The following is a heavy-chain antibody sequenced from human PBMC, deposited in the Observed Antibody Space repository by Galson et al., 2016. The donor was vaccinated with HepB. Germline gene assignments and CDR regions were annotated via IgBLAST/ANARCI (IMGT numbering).Heavy chain of an antibody. CDR3: ARENPPGAATGLSDS. V-gene: IGHV4-59*01. Sequence: SETLSLTCSVSGGSISGYYWSWIRQPPGKGLEWIGYVYSSGGAKYNPSLKSRVTISVDTSNNQFSLKLTSVTTADTAIYYCARENPPGAATGLSDSWSQGTLVTVSS. CDR2: VYSSGGA. CDR1: GGSISGYY. J-gene: IGHJ4*02. D-gene: IGHD2-15*01.